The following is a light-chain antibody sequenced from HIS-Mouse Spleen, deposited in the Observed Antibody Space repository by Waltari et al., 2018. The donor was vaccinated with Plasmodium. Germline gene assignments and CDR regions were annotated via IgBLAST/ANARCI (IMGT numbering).Light chain of an antibody. V-gene: IGLV2-23*01. CDR3: CSYAGSSTNWV. CDR2: EGR. J-gene: IGLJ3*02. Sequence: QSALTQPASVSGSPGQSITLSCTGTSSDVGSYHLVSWYQQPPGKAPQLMIYEGRKRPSGVSNRFSGSKSGNTASLTISGLQAEDEADYYCCSYAGSSTNWVFGGGTKLTVL. CDR1: SSDVGSYHL.